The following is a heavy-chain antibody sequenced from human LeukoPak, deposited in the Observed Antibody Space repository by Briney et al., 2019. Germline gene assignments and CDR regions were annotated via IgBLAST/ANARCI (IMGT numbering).Heavy chain of an antibody. CDR2: INHSGST. Sequence: LETLSLTCAVYGGSFSGYYWSWIRQPPGKGLEWIGEINHSGSTNYNPSLKSRVTISVDTSKNQFSLKLSSVTAADTAVYYCARSKPEWELPIDYWGQGTLVTVSS. D-gene: IGHD1-26*01. CDR1: GGSFSGYY. CDR3: ARSKPEWELPIDY. J-gene: IGHJ4*02. V-gene: IGHV4-34*01.